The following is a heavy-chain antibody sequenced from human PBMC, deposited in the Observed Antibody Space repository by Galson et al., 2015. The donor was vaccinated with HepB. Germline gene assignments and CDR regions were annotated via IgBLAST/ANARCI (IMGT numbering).Heavy chain of an antibody. J-gene: IGHJ3*02. V-gene: IGHV3-23*01. CDR2: ISGSGGST. CDR3: ARSNDELEKDNALDI. D-gene: IGHD4-11*01. Sequence: SLRLSCAASGFSFNMYSMNWVRQAPGEGLEWVSSISGSGGSTNYADSVKGRFTISRDNSKNTLYLQMNSLRVEDTAVYYCARSNDELEKDNALDIWGQGTMVTVSS. CDR1: GFSFNMYS.